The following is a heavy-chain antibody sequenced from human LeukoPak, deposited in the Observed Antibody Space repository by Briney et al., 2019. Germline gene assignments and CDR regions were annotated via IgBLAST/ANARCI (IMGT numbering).Heavy chain of an antibody. V-gene: IGHV4-61*02. CDR1: GGSVRRGNYY. CDR2: IYTSGTT. Sequence: ASQTLSLTCTVSGGSVRRGNYYWTWIRQPAGSGLEWIGRIYTSGTTDYNPSLRTRVTISVDASRNQFSLNLSSVTAADTAVYYCARWSGSVTARNYYYYMDVWGEGTTVTVSS. CDR3: ARWSGSVTARNYYYYMDV. J-gene: IGHJ6*03. D-gene: IGHD6-6*01.